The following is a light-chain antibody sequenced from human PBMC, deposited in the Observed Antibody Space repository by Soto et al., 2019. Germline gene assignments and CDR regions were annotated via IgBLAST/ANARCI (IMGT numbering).Light chain of an antibody. Sequence: DIVMTQSPDSLAVSLGERATINCKSSQSVLYSSNNKNYLAWYQQKPGEPPKLLIYWASTRESGVPDRFSGSGSGTDFTLTISSLQAEDVAVYYCQHYYTTPRDFGPGTKVYIK. CDR3: QHYYTTPRD. CDR1: QSVLYSSNNKNY. V-gene: IGKV4-1*01. J-gene: IGKJ3*01. CDR2: WAS.